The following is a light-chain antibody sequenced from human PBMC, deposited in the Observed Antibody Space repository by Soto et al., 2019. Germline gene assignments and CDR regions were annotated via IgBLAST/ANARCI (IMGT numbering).Light chain of an antibody. Sequence: QSALTQPASVSGSLGQSITISCTGTSSDVGGYNYDSWYQQHPGKDPKVVIFEVTKRPSGVSSRFSGSKSGNTASLTVSGLQAEDEGDYYCSSYTSSRTVLFGGGTKLTVL. CDR1: SSDVGGYNY. CDR3: SSYTSSRTVL. J-gene: IGLJ2*01. V-gene: IGLV2-14*01. CDR2: EVT.